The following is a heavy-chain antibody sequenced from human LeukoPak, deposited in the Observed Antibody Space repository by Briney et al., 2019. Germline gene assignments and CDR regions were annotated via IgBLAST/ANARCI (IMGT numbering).Heavy chain of an antibody. CDR1: GFTFSSYA. D-gene: IGHD3-10*01. V-gene: IGHV3-23*01. J-gene: IGHJ4*02. CDR3: AKAEEGDLSYYFDY. Sequence: GGSLRLSCAASGFTFSSYAMSWVRQAPGKGLEWVSAISGSGGSTYYADSVKGRFTISRDNSKSTLYLQMNSLRAEDTAVYYCAKAEEGDLSYYFDYWGQGTLFTVSS. CDR2: ISGSGGST.